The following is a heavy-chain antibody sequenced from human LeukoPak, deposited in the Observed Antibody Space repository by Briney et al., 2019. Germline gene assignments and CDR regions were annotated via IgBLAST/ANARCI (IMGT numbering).Heavy chain of an antibody. V-gene: IGHV1-2*02. Sequence: ASVKVSCKASGYTFTGYYMYWVRQAPGQGLEWMGWINPNSGGTNYAQKFQGRVTMTRDTSISTAYMELSRLRSDDTAVYYCARDRPTVVTFFDYWGQGTLVTVSS. CDR3: ARDRPTVVTFFDY. D-gene: IGHD4-17*01. J-gene: IGHJ4*02. CDR2: INPNSGGT. CDR1: GYTFTGYY.